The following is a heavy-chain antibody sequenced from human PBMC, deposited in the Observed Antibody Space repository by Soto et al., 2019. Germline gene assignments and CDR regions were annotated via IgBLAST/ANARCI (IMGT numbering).Heavy chain of an antibody. CDR1: GYTFTSYA. J-gene: IGHJ6*02. CDR3: ARDITMGLRFLEWPTYGMDV. CDR2: INAGNGNT. Sequence: GASVKVSCKASGYTFTSYAMHWVRQAPGQRLEWMGWINAGNGNTKYSQKFQGRVTITRDTSASTAYMELSSLRSEDTAVYYCARDITMGLRFLEWPTYGMDVWGQGTTVTVSS. D-gene: IGHD3-3*01. V-gene: IGHV1-3*01.